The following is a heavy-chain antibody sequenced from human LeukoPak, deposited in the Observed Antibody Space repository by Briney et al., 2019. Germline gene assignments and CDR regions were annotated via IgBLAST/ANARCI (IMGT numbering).Heavy chain of an antibody. J-gene: IGHJ3*02. Sequence: NPSETLSLTCTVSGGSISSYYWSWIRQPPGKGLEWIGYIYSSGSTNYNPSLKSRVTISVDTSKNQFSLRLSSVTAADTAVYYCARRNTDAFDIWGQGTMVTVSS. CDR1: GGSISSYY. CDR2: IYSSGST. CDR3: ARRNTDAFDI. D-gene: IGHD3-16*02. V-gene: IGHV4-59*01.